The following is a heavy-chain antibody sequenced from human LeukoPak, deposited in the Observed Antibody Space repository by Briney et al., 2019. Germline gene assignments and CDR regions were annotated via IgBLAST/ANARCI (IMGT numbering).Heavy chain of an antibody. Sequence: ASVTVSCMDSGYTFTSYGITWVRQAPGQGLEWMGWISTYKGNTHYAQHLQGRVNMTADTPTSTAYMAQRTLISGDTAVYYCAKGRRSTSRYWGQGTLVTVSS. V-gene: IGHV1-18*01. CDR3: AKGRRSTSRY. D-gene: IGHD5-24*01. CDR1: GYTFTSYG. J-gene: IGHJ4*02. CDR2: ISTYKGNT.